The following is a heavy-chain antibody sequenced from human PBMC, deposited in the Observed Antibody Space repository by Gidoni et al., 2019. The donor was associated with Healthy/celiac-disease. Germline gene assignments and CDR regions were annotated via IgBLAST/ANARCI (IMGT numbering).Heavy chain of an antibody. Sequence: QVQLVQSGAEVKKPGSSVKVSCKASGGTFSSYAISWVRQAPGQGLEWMGRIIPILGIANYAQKFQGRVTITADKSTSTAYMELSSLRSEDTAVYYCARESNLGDFWSGSYGMDVWGQGTTVTVSS. D-gene: IGHD3-3*01. J-gene: IGHJ6*02. CDR3: ARESNLGDFWSGSYGMDV. CDR2: IIPILGIA. CDR1: GGTFSSYA. V-gene: IGHV1-69*09.